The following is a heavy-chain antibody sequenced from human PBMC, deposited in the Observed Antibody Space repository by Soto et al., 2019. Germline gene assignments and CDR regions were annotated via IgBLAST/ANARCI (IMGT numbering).Heavy chain of an antibody. J-gene: IGHJ4*02. CDR3: ARDLPAVDS. V-gene: IGHV1-18*01. CDR1: GYTFTSYY. Sequence: QVQLVQSGAEVKKPGASVKVSCKASGYTFTSYYISWVRQAPGQGLEWMGWISAYNGNTNYAQKLQGRVTVTTDTSTRTAYRQLRSLRSDATAVYYCARDLPAVDSWGQGTLITVSS. CDR2: ISAYNGNT.